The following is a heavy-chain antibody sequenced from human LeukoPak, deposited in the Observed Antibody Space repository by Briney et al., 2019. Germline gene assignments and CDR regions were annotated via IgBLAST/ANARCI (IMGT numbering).Heavy chain of an antibody. D-gene: IGHD2-2*01. Sequence: PGGSLRLSCAASGFTFSSYAMHWVRQAPGKGLEWVAVISYDGSNKYYADSVKGRFTISRDNSKNTLYLQMNSLRAEDTAVYYCARDRKVVVVPAAIYYYYGMDVWGQGTTVTVSS. CDR2: ISYDGSNK. CDR1: GFTFSSYA. J-gene: IGHJ6*02. V-gene: IGHV3-30-3*01. CDR3: ARDRKVVVVPAAIYYYYGMDV.